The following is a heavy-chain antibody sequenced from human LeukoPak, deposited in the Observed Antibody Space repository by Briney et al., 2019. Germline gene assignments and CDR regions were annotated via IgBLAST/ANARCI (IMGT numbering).Heavy chain of an antibody. J-gene: IGHJ4*02. CDR1: GFTFSSYS. CDR3: ARARTISDAFDY. CDR2: ISSSSSYI. D-gene: IGHD1/OR15-1a*01. V-gene: IGHV3-21*01. Sequence: GGSLRLSCAASGFTFSSYSMNWVRQAPGKGLEWVSSISSSSSYIYYVDSVKGRFTISRDNAKNSLYLQMNSLRAEDTAVYYCARARTISDAFDYWGQGTLVTVSS.